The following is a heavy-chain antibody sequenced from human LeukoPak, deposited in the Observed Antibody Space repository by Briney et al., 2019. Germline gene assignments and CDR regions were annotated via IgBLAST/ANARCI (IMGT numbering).Heavy chain of an antibody. CDR1: GFTFSSYE. V-gene: IGHV3-74*01. Sequence: GGSLRLSCAASGFTFSSYEMNWVRQAPGKGLVWVSHINSDGSSTRYADSVKGRFTISRDNAKNTLYLQMNSLKAEDTAVYYCGRGGKVEQLVLARWGQGSLVTVSS. D-gene: IGHD6-13*01. CDR3: GRGGKVEQLVLAR. J-gene: IGHJ4*02. CDR2: INSDGSST.